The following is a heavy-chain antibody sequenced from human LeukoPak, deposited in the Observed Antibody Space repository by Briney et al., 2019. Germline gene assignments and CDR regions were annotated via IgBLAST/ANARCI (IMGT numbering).Heavy chain of an antibody. J-gene: IGHJ4*02. Sequence: GGSLRLSCAASGFTFSSYSMNWVRQSPGKGLEWLSFITSSGRTIYYTDSVRGRFTVSRDNGKTSLYLQMNSLRAEDSAVYYCARDVGGYGDYAILGYWGQGTLVTVSS. CDR1: GFTFSSYS. CDR3: ARDVGGYGDYAILGY. D-gene: IGHD4-17*01. CDR2: ITSSGRTI. V-gene: IGHV3-48*01.